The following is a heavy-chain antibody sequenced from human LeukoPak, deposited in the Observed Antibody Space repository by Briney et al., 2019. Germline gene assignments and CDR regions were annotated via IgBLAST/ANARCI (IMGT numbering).Heavy chain of an antibody. CDR2: IRYDGSNK. V-gene: IGHV3-30*02. CDR1: GFTFSSYG. J-gene: IGHJ5*02. Sequence: PGGSLRLSCAASGFTFSSYGMHWVRQAPGKGLEWVAFIRYDGSNKYYADSVKGRFTISRDNSKNTLYLQMNSLRAEDTAVYYCARLWFGEGSFDWFDPWGQETLVTVSS. D-gene: IGHD3-10*01. CDR3: ARLWFGEGSFDWFDP.